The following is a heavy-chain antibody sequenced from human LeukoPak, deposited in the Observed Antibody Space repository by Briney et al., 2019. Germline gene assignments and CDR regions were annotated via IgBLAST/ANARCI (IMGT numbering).Heavy chain of an antibody. J-gene: IGHJ3*02. CDR3: ARDLAVARDAFDI. D-gene: IGHD6-19*01. CDR2: INGDGSST. CDR1: GFTFSSYW. V-gene: IGHV3-74*01. Sequence: GGSLRLSCAASGFTFSSYWMHWVRHAPGKGLVWVSRINGDGSSTSYADSVRGRFTISRDNAKNTLYLQMNSLRAEDTAVYYCARDLAVARDAFDIWGQGTMVTVSS.